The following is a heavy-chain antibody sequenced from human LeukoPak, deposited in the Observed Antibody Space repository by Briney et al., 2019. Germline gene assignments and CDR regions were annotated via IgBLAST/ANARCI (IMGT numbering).Heavy chain of an antibody. Sequence: PGGSLRLSCGVSGFTFSSYWMHWVRQYPGEGLLWVSRINNDGGTTTYADSVKGRFTISRDNAENTLYLQMNSLRAEDTAVYYCARGGQYYYDSSGYPDFDYWGQGTLVTVSS. V-gene: IGHV3-74*03. J-gene: IGHJ4*02. CDR2: INNDGGTT. D-gene: IGHD3-22*01. CDR1: GFTFSSYW. CDR3: ARGGQYYYDSSGYPDFDY.